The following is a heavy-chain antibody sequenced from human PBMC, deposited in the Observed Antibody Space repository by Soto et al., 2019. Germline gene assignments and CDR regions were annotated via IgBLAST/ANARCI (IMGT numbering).Heavy chain of an antibody. CDR2: IKQDGSEK. V-gene: IGHV3-7*01. CDR1: GFTFSSYW. CDR3: ARAGSWYGHSYYYYCMDV. Sequence: EVQLVESGGGLVQPGGSLRLSCAASGFTFSSYWMSWVRQAPGKGLEWVANIKQDGSEKDYVDSVKGRFTISRDNAKNSLYLQMNSLRAEDTAVYYCARAGSWYGHSYYYYCMDVWGQGTTVTVSS. D-gene: IGHD6-13*01. J-gene: IGHJ6*02.